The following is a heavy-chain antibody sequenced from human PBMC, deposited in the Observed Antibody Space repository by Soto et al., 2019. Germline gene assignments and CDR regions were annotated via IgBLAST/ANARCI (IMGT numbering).Heavy chain of an antibody. Sequence: QVQLVQSGAEVKKPGASVKVSCKASGYTFTSYRISWVRQAPGQGLEWMGWISAYNGHTNYEQKLQCRVTMTTDKSKSTAYMELRSLRYDDTAMYYCARVDLEGRYFDSFAYWGQGTLITVSS. J-gene: IGHJ4*02. D-gene: IGHD3-9*01. CDR2: ISAYNGHT. CDR3: ARVDLEGRYFDSFAY. V-gene: IGHV1-18*01. CDR1: GYTFTSYR.